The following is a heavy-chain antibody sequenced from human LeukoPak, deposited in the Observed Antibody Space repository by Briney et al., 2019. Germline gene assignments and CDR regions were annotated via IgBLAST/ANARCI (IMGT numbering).Heavy chain of an antibody. V-gene: IGHV3-30*01. J-gene: IGHJ5*02. Sequence: PGRSLRLSCAASGFTFSSYAMHWVRQASGKGLEWVAVISYDGSNKYYADSVKGRFTISRDDSKNTLYLQMNSLRAEDTAVYYCARERVDYDSSGYRKNWFDPWGQGTLVTVSS. CDR2: ISYDGSNK. CDR1: GFTFSSYA. D-gene: IGHD3-22*01. CDR3: ARERVDYDSSGYRKNWFDP.